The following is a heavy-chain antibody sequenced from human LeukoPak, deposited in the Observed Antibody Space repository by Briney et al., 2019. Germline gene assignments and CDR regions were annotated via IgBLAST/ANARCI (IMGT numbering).Heavy chain of an antibody. Sequence: GRSLRLSCATSGFTFSSYAMHWVRQAPGKGLEWVAVISYDGSNKYYADSVKGRFTISRDNSKNTLYLQMSSLRAEDTAVYYCARDSGSRTFDYWGQGTLVTVSS. CDR2: ISYDGSNK. J-gene: IGHJ4*02. D-gene: IGHD1-26*01. CDR1: GFTFSSYA. V-gene: IGHV3-30-3*01. CDR3: ARDSGSRTFDY.